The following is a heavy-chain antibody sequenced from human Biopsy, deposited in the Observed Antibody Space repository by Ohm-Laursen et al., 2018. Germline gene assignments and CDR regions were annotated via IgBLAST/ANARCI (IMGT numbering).Heavy chain of an antibody. CDR1: GYTFTGYH. CDR2: INAKTGDT. D-gene: IGHD3-22*01. Sequence: SVKVSCKASGYTFTGYHVHWVRQAPGQGLEWMGWINAKTGDTNYAQKFQGRVTMTRDTAISSAYVDLSSLRSDDTAVYYCTRGGYYYDSLAYYYWFDPWGQGTLVTVSS. CDR3: TRGGYYYDSLAYYYWFDP. V-gene: IGHV1-2*02. J-gene: IGHJ5*02.